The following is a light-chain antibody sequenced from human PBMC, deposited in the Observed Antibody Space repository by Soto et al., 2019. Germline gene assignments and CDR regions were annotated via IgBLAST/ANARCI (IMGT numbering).Light chain of an antibody. J-gene: IGLJ1*01. Sequence: QSVLTQPPSASGSPGQSVTISCTGTSSDVGGYNYVSWYQQHPGKAPKLLIYEVTKRPSGVPDRFSGSKSGNTASLTVSGLQAEDEADYYCSSYAGSNSYVFATGTKLTVL. CDR2: EVT. CDR1: SSDVGGYNY. V-gene: IGLV2-8*01. CDR3: SSYAGSNSYV.